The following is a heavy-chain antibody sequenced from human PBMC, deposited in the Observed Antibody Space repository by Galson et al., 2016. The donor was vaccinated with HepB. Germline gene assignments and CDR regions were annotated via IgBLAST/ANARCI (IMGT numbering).Heavy chain of an antibody. V-gene: IGHV3-23*01. Sequence: SLRLSCAASGFTFSSYAMSWVRQAPEKGLEWVSAISESAARTYYAASVEGRFTISRDNSKNTVYLQMNSLRAEDTAVYYCAKEGMVSGYTYGSDYWGQGNLVTVSS. D-gene: IGHD5-18*01. CDR1: GFTFSSYA. CDR2: ISESAART. CDR3: AKEGMVSGYTYGSDY. J-gene: IGHJ4*02.